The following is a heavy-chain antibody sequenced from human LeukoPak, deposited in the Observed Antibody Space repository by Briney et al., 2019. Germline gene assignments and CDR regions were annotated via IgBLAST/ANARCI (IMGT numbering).Heavy chain of an antibody. CDR1: GFTFSSYA. CDR3: AKLTTVTTLNY. CDR2: ISGSGGST. D-gene: IGHD4-17*01. V-gene: IGHV3-23*01. Sequence: GGSLRLSCAASGFTFSSYAMSWVRQAPGKGLEWVSAISGSGGSTYYADSVKGRFTISRDNSKNTLYLQMNSLRAEDTDVYYCAKLTTVTTLNYWGQGTLVTVSS. J-gene: IGHJ4*02.